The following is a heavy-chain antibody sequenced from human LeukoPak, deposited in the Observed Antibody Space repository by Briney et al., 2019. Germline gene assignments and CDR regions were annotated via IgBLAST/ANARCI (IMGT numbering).Heavy chain of an antibody. CDR1: GGSISSYY. V-gene: IGHV4-4*07. Sequence: NPSETLSLTCTVSGGSISSYYWSWIRQPPGKGLEWIGRIYTSGSTNYNPSLKSRVTISVDKSKNQFSLKLSSVTAADTAVYYCARDISLLYSSGWYGAYYFDYWGQGTLVTVSS. CDR2: IYTSGST. D-gene: IGHD6-19*01. J-gene: IGHJ4*02. CDR3: ARDISLLYSSGWYGAYYFDY.